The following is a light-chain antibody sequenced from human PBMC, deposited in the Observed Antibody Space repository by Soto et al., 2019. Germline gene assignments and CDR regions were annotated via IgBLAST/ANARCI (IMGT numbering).Light chain of an antibody. J-gene: IGKJ1*01. CDR1: QSIRSW. Sequence: DIQMTQSPSTLSASVGDRVTITCRASQSIRSWLAWYQQKPGKAPKLLIYKASSLESGVPSRFSGSGSGTEFTLTISSLQPDDFATYYCHKYNIYLTFGQGTKVKIK. V-gene: IGKV1-5*03. CDR3: HKYNIYLT. CDR2: KAS.